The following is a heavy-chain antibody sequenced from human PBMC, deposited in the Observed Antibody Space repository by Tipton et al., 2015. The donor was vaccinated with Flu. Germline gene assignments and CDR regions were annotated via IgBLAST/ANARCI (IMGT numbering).Heavy chain of an antibody. CDR3: ARGRGIIGDAFDI. D-gene: IGHD1-14*01. CDR1: GGSISTYF. Sequence: TLSLTCTVSGGSISTYFWSWIRQPAGKGLEWIGRISASGSTVYNSSLESRVTLSRDTSKNQFSLKLSSVTAADTAVYYCARGRGIIGDAFDIWGQGTMVTVSS. J-gene: IGHJ3*02. V-gene: IGHV4-4*07. CDR2: ISASGST.